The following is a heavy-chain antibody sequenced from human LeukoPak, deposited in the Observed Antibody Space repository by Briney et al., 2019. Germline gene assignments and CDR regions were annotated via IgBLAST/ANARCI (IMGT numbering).Heavy chain of an antibody. V-gene: IGHV3-23*01. CDR3: ARDLIAAAGIHY. Sequence: GGSLRLSCAASGFTFSTFAMIWVRQPPGKGLEWVSSIFPSGGEIHYADSVKGRFTISRDNSKNTLYLQMNSLRAEDTAVYYCARDLIAAAGIHYWGQGTLVTVSS. D-gene: IGHD6-13*01. CDR1: GFTFSTFA. CDR2: IFPSGGEI. J-gene: IGHJ4*02.